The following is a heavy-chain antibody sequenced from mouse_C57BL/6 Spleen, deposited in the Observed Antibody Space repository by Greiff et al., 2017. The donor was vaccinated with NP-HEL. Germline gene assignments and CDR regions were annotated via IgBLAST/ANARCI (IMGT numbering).Heavy chain of an antibody. Sequence: EVKLVESGGGLVKPGGSLKLSCAASGFTFSDYGMHWVRQAPEKGLEWVAYISSGSSTIYYADTVKGRFTISRDNAKNTLFLQMTSLRSEDTAMYYGARTDYYGNPTYAMDYWGQGTSVTVSS. CDR1: GFTFSDYG. CDR3: ARTDYYGNPTYAMDY. D-gene: IGHD2-1*01. J-gene: IGHJ4*01. V-gene: IGHV5-17*01. CDR2: ISSGSSTI.